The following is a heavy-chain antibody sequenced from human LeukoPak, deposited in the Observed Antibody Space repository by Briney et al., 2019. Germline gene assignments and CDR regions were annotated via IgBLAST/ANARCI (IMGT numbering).Heavy chain of an antibody. V-gene: IGHV3-30*02. D-gene: IGHD5-18*01. CDR3: AKDRWPYTAMVEDY. CDR1: GFTFSSYG. Sequence: PGGSLRLSCAASGFTFSSYGMHWVRQAPGKGLEWVAFIRYDGSNKYYADSVKGRFTISRDNSKNTLYLQMNSLRAEDTAVYYCAKDRWPYTAMVEDYWGQGTLVTVSS. CDR2: IRYDGSNK. J-gene: IGHJ4*02.